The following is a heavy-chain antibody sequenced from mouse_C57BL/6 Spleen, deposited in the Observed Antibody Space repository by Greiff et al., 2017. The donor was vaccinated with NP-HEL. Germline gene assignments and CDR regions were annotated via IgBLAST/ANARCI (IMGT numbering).Heavy chain of an antibody. CDR1: GFTFSDYG. J-gene: IGHJ3*01. D-gene: IGHD4-1*02. V-gene: IGHV5-17*01. Sequence: EVHLVESGGGLVKPGGSLKLSCAASGFTFSDYGMHWVRQAPEKGLEWVAYISSGSSTIYYADTVKGRFTISRDNAKNTLFLQMTSLRSEDTAMYYCASSPTGTGWFAYWGQGTLVTVSA. CDR2: ISSGSSTI. CDR3: ASSPTGTGWFAY.